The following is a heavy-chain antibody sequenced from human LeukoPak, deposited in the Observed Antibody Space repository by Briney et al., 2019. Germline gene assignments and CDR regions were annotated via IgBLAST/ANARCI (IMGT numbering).Heavy chain of an antibody. CDR3: AGSIAAAGTGWFDP. D-gene: IGHD6-13*01. CDR2: INHSGST. J-gene: IGHJ5*02. V-gene: IGHV4-34*01. Sequence: SETLSLTCAVYGGSFSGYYWSWIRQPPGKGLEWIGEINHSGSTNYNPSLKSRVTISVGTSKNQFSLKLSSVTAADTAVYYCAGSIAAAGTGWFDPWGQGTLVTVSS. CDR1: GGSFSGYY.